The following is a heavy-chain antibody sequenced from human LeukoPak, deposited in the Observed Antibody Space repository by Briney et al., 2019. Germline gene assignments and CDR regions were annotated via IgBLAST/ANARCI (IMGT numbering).Heavy chain of an antibody. CDR3: TRPIVGTTSDFDY. J-gene: IGHJ4*02. CDR2: IRNKANTYAT. D-gene: IGHD5-12*01. CDR1: GFTFSGSA. Sequence: GGSLRLSCAASGFTFSGSAMHWVRQTSGKGLEWVGRIRNKANTYATAYAASVKGRFTISRDDSKNTAYLQMNSLRTEDTAVYYCTRPIVGTTSDFDYWGQGTLVTVSS. V-gene: IGHV3-73*01.